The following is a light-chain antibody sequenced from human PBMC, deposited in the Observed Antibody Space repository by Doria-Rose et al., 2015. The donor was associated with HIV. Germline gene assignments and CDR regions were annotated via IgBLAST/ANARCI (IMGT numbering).Light chain of an antibody. CDR1: QRVKSSY. Sequence: DIVMTQTPGTLSLSPGERATLSCRASQRVKSSYLAWYQHKPGQAPRLLIYDASTRATGIPDRFSGSGSGTDFTLTISRLEPEDVAVYYCQQYGTSRGTFGQGTRLEIK. CDR3: QQYGTSRGT. CDR2: DAS. V-gene: IGKV3-20*01. J-gene: IGKJ5*01.